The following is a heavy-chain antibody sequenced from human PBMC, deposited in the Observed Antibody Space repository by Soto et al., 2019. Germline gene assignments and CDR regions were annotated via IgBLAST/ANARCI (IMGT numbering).Heavy chain of an antibody. J-gene: IGHJ4*02. CDR3: ARGMTTVTTLDY. CDR2: IYHSGST. V-gene: IGHV4-30-2*01. CDR1: GGSISSGGYS. Sequence: SETLSLTCAVSGGSISSGGYSCSWIRQPPGKGLEWIGYIYHSGSTYYNPSLKSRVTISVDRSKNQFSLKLSSVTAADTAVYYCARGMTTVTTLDYWGQGTLVTSPQ. D-gene: IGHD4-4*01.